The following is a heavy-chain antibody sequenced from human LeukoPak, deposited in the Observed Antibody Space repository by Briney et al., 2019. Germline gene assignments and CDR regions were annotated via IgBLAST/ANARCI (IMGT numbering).Heavy chain of an antibody. CDR1: GFTFSSYW. CDR2: IKQDGSEK. CDR3: ARNTYYDFWSGYYTSDY. J-gene: IGHJ4*02. V-gene: IGHV3-7*01. D-gene: IGHD3-3*01. Sequence: GALGLSCAASGFTFSSYWMSWVRQAPGKGLEWVANIKQDGSEKYYVDSVKGRFTISRDNAKNSLYLQMNSLRAEDTAVYYCARNTYYDFWSGYYTSDYWGQGTLFTVSS.